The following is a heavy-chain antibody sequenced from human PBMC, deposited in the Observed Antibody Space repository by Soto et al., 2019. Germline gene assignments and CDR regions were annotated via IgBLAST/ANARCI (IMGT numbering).Heavy chain of an antibody. J-gene: IGHJ6*02. CDR1: GYTFTDYW. Sequence: GESLKISCNGSGYTFTDYWIGWVRQLPGKGLEWMGIIYPGDSDTRYSPSFQGHVTITVDKSTSTAYLQWNTLKASDTAMYYCARHLSNFRYYYYAMDVWGQATKVTVYS. CDR2: IYPGDSDT. V-gene: IGHV5-51*01. CDR3: ARHLSNFRYYYYAMDV. D-gene: IGHD4-4*01.